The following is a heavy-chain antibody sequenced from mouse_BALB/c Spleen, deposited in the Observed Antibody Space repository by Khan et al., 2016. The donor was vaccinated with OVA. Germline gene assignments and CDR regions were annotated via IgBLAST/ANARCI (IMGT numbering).Heavy chain of an antibody. CDR2: ISYSGKT. CDR1: GYSITSDYA. V-gene: IGHV3-2*02. CDR3: ARVDGGYFDY. Sequence: EVQLQESGPGLVKPSQSLSLTCTVTGYSITSDYAWNLIRQFPGNKLEWMVFISYSGKTNYNPSLKSRISINRNTTKNLFFLTLNSVTTEDTATYYCARVDGGYFDYWGQGTTLTVSA. J-gene: IGHJ2*01. D-gene: IGHD2-3*01.